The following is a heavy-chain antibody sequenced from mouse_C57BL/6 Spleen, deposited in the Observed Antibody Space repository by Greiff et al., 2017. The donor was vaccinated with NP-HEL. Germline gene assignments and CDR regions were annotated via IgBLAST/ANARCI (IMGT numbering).Heavy chain of an antibody. V-gene: IGHV1-19*01. Sequence: EVQLQQSGPVLVKPGASVKMSCKASGYTFTDYYMNWVKQSHGKSLEWIGVINPYNGGTSYNQKFKGKATLTVDKSSSTAYMELNSLTSEDSAVYYCAREVTTVVAFDDWGQGTTLTVSS. D-gene: IGHD1-1*01. CDR2: INPYNGGT. J-gene: IGHJ2*01. CDR3: AREVTTVVAFDD. CDR1: GYTFTDYY.